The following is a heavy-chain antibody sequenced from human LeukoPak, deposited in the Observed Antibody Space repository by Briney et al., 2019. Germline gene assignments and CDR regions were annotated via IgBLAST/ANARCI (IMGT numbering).Heavy chain of an antibody. J-gene: IGHJ4*02. CDR3: AKGKYYYGSGSYQKYYFDY. Sequence: GGSLRLSCAVSGFTFSNFWMSWVRQAPGRGLEWVANIHPEGNEKYHVESVKGRFTISRDNAKNSLFLQMNGLRVEDTAVYYCAKGKYYYGSGSYQKYYFDYWGQGTLVTVSS. V-gene: IGHV3-7*01. CDR1: GFTFSNFW. CDR2: IHPEGNEK. D-gene: IGHD3-10*01.